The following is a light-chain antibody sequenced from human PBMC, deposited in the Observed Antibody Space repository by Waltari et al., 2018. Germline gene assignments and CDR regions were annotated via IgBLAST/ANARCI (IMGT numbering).Light chain of an antibody. CDR2: EVF. V-gene: IGLV2-23*02. CDR3: CSYAGRGTYV. CDR1: TSDVGGYDL. Sequence: QSALTPPASVSGTRGQSITISCTGTTSDVGGYDLALWYQQTPGEAPKLLICEVFHRPADISRRFSGSKSGSTASLTFSGLQPEDEADYYCCSYAGRGTYVFGSGTKVTVL. J-gene: IGLJ1*01.